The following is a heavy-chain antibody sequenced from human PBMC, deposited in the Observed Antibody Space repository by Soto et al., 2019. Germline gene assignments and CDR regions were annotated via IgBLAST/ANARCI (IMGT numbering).Heavy chain of an antibody. CDR1: GNTLTELF. CDR3: ATTYSSPPFSVDHLDY. J-gene: IGHJ4*02. Sequence: GASVKVPCKVSGNTLTELFMHWVRQAPGKGLEGMGGFDPEDGETIYAQKLQSRVTMTEHTSTDTAYMELNSLKSEDTAVYYCATTYSSPPFSVDHLDYWGQGTLVTVSS. V-gene: IGHV1-24*01. D-gene: IGHD6-13*01. CDR2: FDPEDGET.